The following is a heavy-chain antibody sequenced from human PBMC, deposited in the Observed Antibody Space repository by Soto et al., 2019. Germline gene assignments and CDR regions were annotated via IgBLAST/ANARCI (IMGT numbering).Heavy chain of an antibody. J-gene: IGHJ4*02. CDR2: ISAYNGNT. CDR1: GYTFTSYG. D-gene: IGHD2-15*01. CDR3: ERDRYCSGGSCYPVEVDY. Sequence: QVQLVQSGAEVKKPGASVKVSCKASGYTFTSYGISWVRQPPGQGLEWMGWISAYNGNTNYAQKLHGRVTMTTDTSPSTAYMELRSLRYDDTAVYYCERDRYCSGGSCYPVEVDYWGQGTLVTVSS. V-gene: IGHV1-18*04.